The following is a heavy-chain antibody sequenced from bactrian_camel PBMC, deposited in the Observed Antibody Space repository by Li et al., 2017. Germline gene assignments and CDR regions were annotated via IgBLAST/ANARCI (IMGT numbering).Heavy chain of an antibody. D-gene: IGHD6*01. J-gene: IGHJ4*01. V-gene: IGHV3S54*01. CDR1: GDIISRSRC. CDR3: AAGRGFWYGDSCLRELDY. CDR2: IQIGGEST. Sequence: VQLVESGGGSVQAGGSLRLSCVASGDIISRSRCLGWFRQVPGKEREGVAAIQIGGESTYIGASVKGRFLISQDNAKNTLYLQMNSLQPEDTAMYYCAAGRGFWYGDSCLRELDYWGQGTQVTVS.